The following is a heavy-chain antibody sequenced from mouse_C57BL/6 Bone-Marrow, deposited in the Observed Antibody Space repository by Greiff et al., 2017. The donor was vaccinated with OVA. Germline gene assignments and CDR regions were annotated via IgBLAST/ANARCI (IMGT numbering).Heavy chain of an antibody. CDR1: GYTFTDYY. J-gene: IGHJ2*01. CDR2: IYPGSGNT. CDR3: ARSGGDY. D-gene: IGHD3-1*01. Sequence: VKVVESGAELVRPGASVKLSCKASGYTFTDYYINWVKQRPGQGLEWIARIYPGSGNTYYNEKFKGKATLTAEKSSSTAYMQLSSLTSEDSAVYFCARSGGDYWGQGTTLTVSS. V-gene: IGHV1-76*01.